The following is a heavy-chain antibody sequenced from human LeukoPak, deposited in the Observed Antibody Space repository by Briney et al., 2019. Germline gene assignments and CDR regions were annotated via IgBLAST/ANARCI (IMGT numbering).Heavy chain of an antibody. V-gene: IGHV4-61*02. D-gene: IGHD3-10*01. CDR2: IYTSGST. CDR3: ASDGAHSGSPFDY. CDR1: GGSISSGSYY. Sequence: SETLSLTCTVSGGSISSGSYYWSWIRQPAGKGLEWIGRIYTSGSTNYNPSLKSRVTISVDTSKNQFSLKLSSVTAADTAVYYCASDGAHSGSPFDYWGQGTLVTVSS. J-gene: IGHJ4*02.